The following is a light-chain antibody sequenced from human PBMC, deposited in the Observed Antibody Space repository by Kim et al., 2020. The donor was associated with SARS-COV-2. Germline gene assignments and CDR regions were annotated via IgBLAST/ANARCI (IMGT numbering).Light chain of an antibody. V-gene: IGKV3-11*01. CDR1: QSVSSY. CDR2: DAS. CDR3: QQRSNWRPFT. J-gene: IGKJ3*01. Sequence: SPGERATLSCRASQSVSSYLAWYQQKPGQAPRLLIYDASNRATGIPARFSGSGSGTDFTLTISSLEPEDFAVYYCQQRSNWRPFTFGPGTKVDIK.